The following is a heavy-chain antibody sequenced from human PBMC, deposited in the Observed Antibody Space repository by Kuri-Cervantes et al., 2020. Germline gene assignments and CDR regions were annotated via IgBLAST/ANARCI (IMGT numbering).Heavy chain of an antibody. CDR1: GYTFTSYA. CDR3: ARSGVRGSGSYYGVDY. V-gene: IGHV3-30-3*01. CDR2: ISYDGSNK. Sequence: SCKASGYTFTSYAMHWVRQAPGKGMEWVAVISYDGSNKYYAESVKGRFTISRDNAKNSLYLQMNSLRDEDTAVYYCARSGVRGSGSYYGVDYWGQGTLVTVSS. D-gene: IGHD3-10*01. J-gene: IGHJ4*02.